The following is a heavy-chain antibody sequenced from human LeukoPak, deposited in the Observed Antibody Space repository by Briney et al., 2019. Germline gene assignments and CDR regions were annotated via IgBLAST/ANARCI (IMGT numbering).Heavy chain of an antibody. Sequence: GESLKISCKGSGYSFTSYWIGWVRQMPGKGQEWMGIIYPGDSDTRYSPSFQGQVTISADKSISTAYLQWSSLKASDTAMYYCARQQAYYYDSSGYYDYWGQGTLVTVSS. J-gene: IGHJ4*02. D-gene: IGHD3-22*01. CDR1: GYSFTSYW. CDR3: ARQQAYYYDSSGYYDY. CDR2: IYPGDSDT. V-gene: IGHV5-51*01.